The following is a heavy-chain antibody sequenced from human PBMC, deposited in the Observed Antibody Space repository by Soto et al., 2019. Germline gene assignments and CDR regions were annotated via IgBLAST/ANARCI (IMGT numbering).Heavy chain of an antibody. J-gene: IGHJ6*02. CDR3: ARDSVVVVAATRYYYGMDV. D-gene: IGHD2-15*01. Sequence: PSETLSLTCTVSGGSISSGGYYWSWIRQHPGKGLEWIGYIYYSGSTYYNPSLKSRVTISVDTSKNQFSLKLSSVTAADTAVYYCARDSVVVVAATRYYYGMDVWGQGTTVTVSS. V-gene: IGHV4-31*03. CDR1: GGSISSGGYY. CDR2: IYYSGST.